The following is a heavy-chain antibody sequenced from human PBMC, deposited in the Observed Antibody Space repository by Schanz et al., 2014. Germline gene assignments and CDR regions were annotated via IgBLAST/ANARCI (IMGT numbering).Heavy chain of an antibody. CDR3: AKESIAAAWTFDY. D-gene: IGHD6-13*01. Sequence: VQLVESGGGLVQPGGSLRLSCAASGFTFSSYGMHWVRQAPGKGLEWVAVISYDGSNKYYADSVKGRFTISRDNSKNTLYLQMNSLRAEDTAVYYCAKESIAAAWTFDYWGQGTLVTVSS. J-gene: IGHJ4*02. CDR1: GFTFSSYG. V-gene: IGHV3-30*18. CDR2: ISYDGSNK.